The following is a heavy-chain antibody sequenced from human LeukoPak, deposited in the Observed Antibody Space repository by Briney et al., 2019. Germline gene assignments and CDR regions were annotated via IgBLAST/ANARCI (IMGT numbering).Heavy chain of an antibody. D-gene: IGHD2-2*02. V-gene: IGHV3-73*01. CDR1: GFTFSGSA. CDR2: IRSKANSYAT. CDR3: AKRRICSSTSCYRPGFDI. Sequence: GGSLKLSCAASGFTFSGSAMHWVRQASGKGLEWVGRIRSKANSYATAYAASVKGRFTISRDNSKNTLYLQMNSLRAEDTAVYYCAKRRICSSTSCYRPGFDIWGQGTMVTVSS. J-gene: IGHJ3*02.